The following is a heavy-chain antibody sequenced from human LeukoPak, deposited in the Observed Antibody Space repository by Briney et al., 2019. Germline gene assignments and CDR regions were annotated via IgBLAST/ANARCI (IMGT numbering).Heavy chain of an antibody. CDR3: ARGRLIFGVVIARLWWFDP. CDR2: MNPNSGNT. CDR1: GYTVTNYD. V-gene: IGHV1-8*03. J-gene: IGHJ5*02. Sequence: ASVKVSCKASGYTVTNYDINWVRQATGQGLEWMGWMNPNSGNTGYAQKFRGRVTITRNTSISTAYMELSSLRSEDTAVYYCARGRLIFGVVIARLWWFDPWGQGTLVTVSS. D-gene: IGHD3-3*01.